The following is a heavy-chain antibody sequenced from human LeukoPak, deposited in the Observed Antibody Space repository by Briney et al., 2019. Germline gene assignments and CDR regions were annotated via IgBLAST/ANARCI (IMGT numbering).Heavy chain of an antibody. D-gene: IGHD1-14*01. CDR3: ARDHNPNWDHSDAFDI. V-gene: IGHV4-34*01. CDR1: GGSFSGYY. CDR2: INHSGST. J-gene: IGHJ3*02. Sequence: SETLSLTCAVYGGSFSGYYWSWIRQPPGKGLEWIGEINHSGSTNYNPSLKSRVTISVDTSKNQFSLKLSSVTAADTAVYYCARDHNPNWDHSDAFDIWGQGTMVTVSS.